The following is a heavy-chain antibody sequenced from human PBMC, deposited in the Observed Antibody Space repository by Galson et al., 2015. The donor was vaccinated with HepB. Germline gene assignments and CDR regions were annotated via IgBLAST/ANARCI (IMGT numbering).Heavy chain of an antibody. CDR3: AKDGGRGYTYGPNWFDP. CDR1: GFTFSSYG. D-gene: IGHD5-18*01. V-gene: IGHV3-30*18. Sequence: SLRLSCAASGFTFSSYGMHWARQAPGKGLEWVAVVSYDGSNKYYADSVKGRFTISRDNSKNTLYLQMNSLRAEDTAIYYCAKDGGRGYTYGPNWFDPWGQGTLVTVSS. CDR2: VSYDGSNK. J-gene: IGHJ5*02.